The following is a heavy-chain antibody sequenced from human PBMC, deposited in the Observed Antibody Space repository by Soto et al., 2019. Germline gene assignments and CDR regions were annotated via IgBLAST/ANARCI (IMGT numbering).Heavy chain of an antibody. CDR3: ARDSRSEEQLIGACDD. V-gene: IGHV3-33*01. Sequence: QVQLVESGGGVVQPGRSLRLSCAASGFTFSSYGMHWVRQAPGKGLEWVAVIWYDGSNKYYADSVKGRFTISRDNAKNTLYREMNGRGAEDTGVYYCARDSRSEEQLIGACDDWGQGTLVTVSA. J-gene: IGHJ4*02. CDR2: IWYDGSNK. D-gene: IGHD3-16*01. CDR1: GFTFSSYG.